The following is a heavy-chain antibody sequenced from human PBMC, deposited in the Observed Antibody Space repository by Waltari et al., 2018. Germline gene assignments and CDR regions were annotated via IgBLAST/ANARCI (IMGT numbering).Heavy chain of an antibody. CDR3: ARQIGGRLLWDY. CDR2: MSHSGAL. D-gene: IGHD2-21*01. V-gene: IGHV4-59*02. Sequence: QVQLPESGPGLLNPSETLSLTCSVSGCSVSGDYWSWIRQPPGKGLAFLAYMSHSGALIKNPSLKSRVTISLDTSKNQFSLNLDSVTAADTAVYYCARQIGGRLLWDYWGQGTLVVVSS. J-gene: IGHJ4*02. CDR1: GCSVSGDY.